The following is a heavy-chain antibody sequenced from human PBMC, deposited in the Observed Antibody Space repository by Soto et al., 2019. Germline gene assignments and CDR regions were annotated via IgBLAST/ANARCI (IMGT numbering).Heavy chain of an antibody. CDR1: GGSVSSGDYS. J-gene: IGHJ4*02. CDR3: ASGLSGDKVDS. V-gene: IGHV4-30-4*01. Sequence: QVQLQESGPRLVKPSQTLSLTCTVSGGSVSSGDYSWSWIRQPPGTALEWIGHIYTGGGIYINPSLKSRVIISLDTSKRQFSLNLISVTAADTAVYYCASGLSGDKVDSWGQGTLVTVSS. D-gene: IGHD7-27*01. CDR2: IYTGGGI.